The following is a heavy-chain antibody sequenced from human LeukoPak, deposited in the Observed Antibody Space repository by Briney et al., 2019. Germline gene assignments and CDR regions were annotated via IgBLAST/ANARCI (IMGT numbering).Heavy chain of an antibody. J-gene: IGHJ6*03. CDR2: IIPIFGTA. D-gene: IGHD2-15*01. CDR3: ARVGAYCSGGSCYGVTYYYYYMDV. Sequence: SVKVSCKASGGTFSSYAISWVRQAPGQGLEWMGRIIPIFGTANYAQKFQGRVTITADESTSTAYMELSSLRSEDTAVYYCARVGAYCSGGSCYGVTYYYYYMDVWGKGTTVTVSS. CDR1: GGTFSSYA. V-gene: IGHV1-69*13.